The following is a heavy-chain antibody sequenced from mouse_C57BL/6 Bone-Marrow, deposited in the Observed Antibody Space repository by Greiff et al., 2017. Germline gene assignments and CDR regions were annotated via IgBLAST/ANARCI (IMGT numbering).Heavy chain of an antibody. V-gene: IGHV14-4*01. CDR3: TIITTVVA. CDR1: GFNIKDDY. D-gene: IGHD1-1*01. J-gene: IGHJ2*01. Sequence: EVQLQQSGAELVRPGASVKLSCTASGFNIKDDYMHWVKQRPEQGLEWIGWIDPENGDTEYASKFQGKATITADTSSNTAYLQLSSLTSEDTAVYYCTIITTVVAGGQGTTLTVSS. CDR2: IDPENGDT.